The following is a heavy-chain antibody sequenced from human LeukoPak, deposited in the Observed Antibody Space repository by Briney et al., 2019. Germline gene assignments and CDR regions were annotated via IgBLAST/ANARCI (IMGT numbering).Heavy chain of an antibody. CDR2: TYYRSKWYN. CDR3: ARSGSGGWIDY. D-gene: IGHD6-19*01. CDR1: GDSFSSNSAA. Sequence: SQTLSLTCAISGDSFSSNSAAWNWMRQSPSRGLEWLGRTYYRSKWYNGYAVFVKSRISVNPDTSKNQFSLQLNSATPEDTAVYYCARSGSGGWIDYWGQGTLVTVSS. J-gene: IGHJ4*02. V-gene: IGHV6-1*01.